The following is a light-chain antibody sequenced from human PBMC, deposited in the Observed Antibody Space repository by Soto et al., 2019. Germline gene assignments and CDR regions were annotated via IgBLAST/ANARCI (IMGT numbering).Light chain of an antibody. Sequence: QSVLTQPPSMSGAPGQRVTISCTGSSFNIGAGYDVHWYQQLPGTAPKLLISGNTNRPSGVPDRFSGSKSRTSASLAITGLQAEDEADYYCQSYDSSLRGSVFGPGTKVTVL. CDR2: GNT. CDR1: SFNIGAGYD. CDR3: QSYDSSLRGSV. V-gene: IGLV1-40*01. J-gene: IGLJ1*01.